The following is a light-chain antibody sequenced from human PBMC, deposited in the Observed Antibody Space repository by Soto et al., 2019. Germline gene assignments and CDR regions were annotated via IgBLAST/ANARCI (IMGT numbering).Light chain of an antibody. J-gene: IGLJ3*02. V-gene: IGLV1-44*01. CDR1: SSNIGSNT. Sequence: QPVLTQPPSASGTPGQRVTISCSGSSSNIGSNTVNWYQQLPGTAPKLLIYSDNQRPSGVPDRLSGSKSGTSASLAISGLQSEDEADYYCAAWDDSLKGWVFGGGTKVTVL. CDR2: SDN. CDR3: AAWDDSLKGWV.